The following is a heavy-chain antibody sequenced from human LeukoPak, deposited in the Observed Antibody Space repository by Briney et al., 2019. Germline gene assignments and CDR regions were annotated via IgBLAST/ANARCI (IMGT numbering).Heavy chain of an antibody. Sequence: GGSLRLSCAASGISFSSHGMHWVRQAPGKGLEWVAVIWYDGNNIYYADSVKGRFTISRDNSKNTLYLQMNSLRAEDTALYYCARERIAAAGTNWFDPWGQGTLVTVSS. V-gene: IGHV3-33*01. CDR3: ARERIAAAGTNWFDP. CDR1: GISFSSHG. CDR2: IWYDGNNI. J-gene: IGHJ5*02. D-gene: IGHD6-13*01.